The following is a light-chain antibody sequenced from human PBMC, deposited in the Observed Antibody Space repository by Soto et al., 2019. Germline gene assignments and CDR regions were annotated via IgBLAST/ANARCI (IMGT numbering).Light chain of an antibody. V-gene: IGKV1-39*01. CDR3: QQSYSTPRLT. CDR1: QSISSY. CDR2: AAS. Sequence: DIQMTQSPSSLSTSVGDRATLTCRAGQSISSYLNWYQQKPGKAPKLLIYAASSLQSGVPSRFSGSGSGTDFTLTISSLQPEDFATYYCQQSYSTPRLTFGGGTKVDIK. J-gene: IGKJ4*01.